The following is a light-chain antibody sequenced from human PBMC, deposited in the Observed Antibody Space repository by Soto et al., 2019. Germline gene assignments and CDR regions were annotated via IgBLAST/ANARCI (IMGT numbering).Light chain of an antibody. CDR1: QSISNY. Sequence: DIQMTQSPSSLSASVGDRVTITCRASQSISNYLNWCQQKPGKAPKLLIYAASSLQSGVPSRFSGSGSGTDFTLTISSLQPEDFATYYCQQSYNTPQLTFGGGTKVDIK. CDR2: AAS. V-gene: IGKV1-39*01. J-gene: IGKJ4*01. CDR3: QQSYNTPQLT.